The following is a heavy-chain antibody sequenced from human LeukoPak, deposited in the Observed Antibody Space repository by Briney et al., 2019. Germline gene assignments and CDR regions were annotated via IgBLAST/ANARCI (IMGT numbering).Heavy chain of an antibody. J-gene: IGHJ6*02. Sequence: SQTLSLTCTVSGGSISSGGYYWSWIRQPPGKGLEWIGYIYHSGSTYYNPSLKSRVTISVDTSKNQFSLKLSSVTAADTAVYYCARWPSDYYYYYGMDVWGQGTTVTVSS. CDR2: IYHSGST. V-gene: IGHV4-30-2*01. CDR1: GGSISSGGYY. CDR3: ARWPSDYYYYYGMDV. D-gene: IGHD3-10*01.